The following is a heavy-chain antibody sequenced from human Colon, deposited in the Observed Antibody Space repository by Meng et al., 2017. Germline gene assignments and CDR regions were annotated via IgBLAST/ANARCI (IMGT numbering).Heavy chain of an antibody. CDR1: GGPVSSPSYY. D-gene: IGHD1-26*01. V-gene: IGHV4-61*03. J-gene: IGHJ4*02. Sequence: QGQLQGSGPRPVRPSETLSLTCTLSGGPVSSPSYYWSWIRQTPGKGLEWIGYVYYTGSANYNPSLKSRVTISVDTSKNHFSLNLTSVTAADTAVYYCARGRGSYSSIDFWGQGTLVTVSS. CDR2: VYYTGSA. CDR3: ARGRGSYSSIDF.